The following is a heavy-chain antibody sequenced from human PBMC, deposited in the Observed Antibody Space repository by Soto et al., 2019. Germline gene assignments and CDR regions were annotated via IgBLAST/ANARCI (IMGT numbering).Heavy chain of an antibody. J-gene: IGHJ4*02. Sequence: LSLTCPVYAESFSCYYWTWIRQPPGTGLEWIGEINHSGSTNYNPSLKSRVTISVDTSKNQFSLKLTSVTAADTAVYYCARDKIPGLFDYWGQRTVVTVAS. D-gene: IGHD2-2*02. CDR1: AESFSCYY. CDR2: INHSGST. V-gene: IGHV4-34*01. CDR3: ARDKIPGLFDY.